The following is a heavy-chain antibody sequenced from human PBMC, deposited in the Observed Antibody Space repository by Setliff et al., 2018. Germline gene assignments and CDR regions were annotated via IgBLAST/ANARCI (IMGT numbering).Heavy chain of an antibody. CDR3: ARLKSRNWGLWYFDL. D-gene: IGHD7-27*01. J-gene: IGHJ2*01. Sequence: PSETLSLTCTVSGGSISSSSYYWGWIRQPPGKGLEWIGSIYYSGSTYYNPSLKSRVTISVDTSKNQFSLKLSSVTAAGTAVYYCARLKSRNWGLWYFDLWGRGTLVTVSS. V-gene: IGHV4-39*01. CDR2: IYYSGST. CDR1: GGSISSSSYY.